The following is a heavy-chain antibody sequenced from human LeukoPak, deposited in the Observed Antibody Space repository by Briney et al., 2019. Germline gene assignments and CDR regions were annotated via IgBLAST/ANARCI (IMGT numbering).Heavy chain of an antibody. CDR2: IHYSGST. J-gene: IGHJ5*02. CDR1: GGSISSRSYY. CDR3: ATRTIAVAGTNWFDP. V-gene: IGHV4-39*01. D-gene: IGHD6-13*01. Sequence: PSETLSLTCTVSGGSISSRSYYWGWIRQPPGKGLEWIGSIHYSGSTYYNPSLKSRVTVSADTPKNQFSPELSSVTAADTAVYYCATRTIAVAGTNWFDPWGQGTLVTVSS.